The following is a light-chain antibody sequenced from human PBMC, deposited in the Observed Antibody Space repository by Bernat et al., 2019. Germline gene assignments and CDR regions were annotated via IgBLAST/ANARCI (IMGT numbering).Light chain of an antibody. V-gene: IGKV3-20*01. CDR3: QQYNNWLT. CDR1: QSVSSSY. Sequence: EIVLTQSPGTLSLSPGERATLSCRASQSVSSSYIAWYQQKPGQAPRLLISGASNRATGIPDRFSGSGSGTDFTLTISSLQSDDFAVYYCQQYNNWLTFGGGTKVEIK. CDR2: GAS. J-gene: IGKJ4*01.